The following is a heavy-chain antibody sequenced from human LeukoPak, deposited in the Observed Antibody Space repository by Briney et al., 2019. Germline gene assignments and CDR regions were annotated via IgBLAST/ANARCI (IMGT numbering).Heavy chain of an antibody. CDR2: ISYDGSNE. J-gene: IGHJ4*01. CDR3: AKGQYYSGSYYYDDYFDY. D-gene: IGHD1-26*01. V-gene: IGHV3-30*18. CDR1: GFTFSSYG. Sequence: GGSLRLSCAASGFTFSSYGMHWVRQAPGKGLEWVAVISYDGSNEYYADSVKGRFTISRDNSKNTLYLQMNSLRAEDTAVYYCAKGQYYSGSYYYDDYFDYXXXGTLVTVSS.